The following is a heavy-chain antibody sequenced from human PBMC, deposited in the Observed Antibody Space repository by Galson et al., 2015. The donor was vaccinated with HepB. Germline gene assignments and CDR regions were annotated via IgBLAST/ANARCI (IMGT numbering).Heavy chain of an antibody. D-gene: IGHD2/OR15-2a*01. Sequence: SETLSLTCAVYGGSFSGYYWSWIRQPPGKGLEWIGEINHSGSTNYNPSLKSRVTISVDTSKNQFSLKLSSVTAADTAVYYCARGDRPSMPHYYYYYGMDVWGQGTTVTVSS. CDR1: GGSFSGYY. CDR2: INHSGST. V-gene: IGHV4-34*01. CDR3: ARGDRPSMPHYYYYYGMDV. J-gene: IGHJ6*02.